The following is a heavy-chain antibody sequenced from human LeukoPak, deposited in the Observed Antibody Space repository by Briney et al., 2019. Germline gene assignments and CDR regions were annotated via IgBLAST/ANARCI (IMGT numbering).Heavy chain of an antibody. J-gene: IGHJ5*02. CDR2: INPNSGGT. V-gene: IGHV1-2*02. CDR1: GYTFTSYG. Sequence: ASVKVSCKASGYTFTSYGISWVRQAPGQGLEWMGWINPNSGGTSCTQKFQGRVTMTRDTSISTAYMELSGLRSDDTAVYYCARANMVRGVGLFFDRDWFDPWGQGTLVTVSS. D-gene: IGHD3-10*01. CDR3: ARANMVRGVGLFFDRDWFDP.